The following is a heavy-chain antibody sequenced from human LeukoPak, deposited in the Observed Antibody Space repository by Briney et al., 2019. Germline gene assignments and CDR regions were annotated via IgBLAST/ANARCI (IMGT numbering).Heavy chain of an antibody. Sequence: ASVKVSCKASGYTFTSYAMHWVRQAPGQRLEWMGWINAGNGNATYTQKFQGRVTITRDTSACTAYMELSSLRSEDTAVYYCARGGATAMVNRASLNWFDPWGQGTLVTVSS. CDR3: ARGGATAMVNRASLNWFDP. CDR2: INAGNGNA. J-gene: IGHJ5*02. D-gene: IGHD5-18*01. V-gene: IGHV1-3*01. CDR1: GYTFTSYA.